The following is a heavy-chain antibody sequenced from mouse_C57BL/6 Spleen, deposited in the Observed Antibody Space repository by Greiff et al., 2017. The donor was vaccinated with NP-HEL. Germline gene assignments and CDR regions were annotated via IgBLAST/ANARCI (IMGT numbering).Heavy chain of an antibody. Sequence: EVMLVESGGGLVQPGGSMKLSCAASGFTFSDAWMDWVRQSPEKGLEWVAEIRNKANNHATYYAESVTGRCTISREDSKSSVYLQMNSLRAEDTGIYYCTRDGFDYWGQGTTLTVSS. V-gene: IGHV6-6*01. J-gene: IGHJ2*01. CDR2: IRNKANNHAT. CDR3: TRDGFDY. D-gene: IGHD2-3*01. CDR1: GFTFSDAW.